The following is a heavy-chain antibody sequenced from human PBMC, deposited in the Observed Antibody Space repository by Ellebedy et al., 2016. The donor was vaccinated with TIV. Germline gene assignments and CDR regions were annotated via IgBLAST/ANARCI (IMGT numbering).Heavy chain of an antibody. CDR3: ARGGSTVTTYYYGMDV. CDR2: ISAYNGNT. Sequence: ASMKVSCXASGYTFTSYGISWVRQAPGQGLEWMGWISAYNGNTNYAQKLQGRVTMTTDTSTSTAYMELRSLRSDDTAVYYCARGGSTVTTYYYGMDVWGQGTTVTVSS. V-gene: IGHV1-18*01. D-gene: IGHD4-17*01. J-gene: IGHJ6*02. CDR1: GYTFTSYG.